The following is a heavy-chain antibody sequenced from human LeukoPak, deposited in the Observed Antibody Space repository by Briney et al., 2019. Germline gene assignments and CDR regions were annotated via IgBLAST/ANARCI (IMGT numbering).Heavy chain of an antibody. CDR2: IYSGGST. CDR1: GFTVSSNY. CDR3: ARILLPEYYYYYYMDV. V-gene: IGHV3-66*01. D-gene: IGHD2-15*01. Sequence: GGSLRLSCAASGFTVSSNYMNWVRQAPGKGLEWVSVIYSGGSTYYADSVKGRFTISRDNSKNTLYLQMNSLRAEDTAVYYCARILLPEYYYYYYMDVWGKGTTVTISS. J-gene: IGHJ6*03.